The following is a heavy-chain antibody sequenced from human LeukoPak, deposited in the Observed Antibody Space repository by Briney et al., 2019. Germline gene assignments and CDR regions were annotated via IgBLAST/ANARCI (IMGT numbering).Heavy chain of an antibody. CDR2: ITGSGDHT. Sequence: GGSLRLSCSVSGFPFSSCAMSWAPHAPGKGLEGVSGITGSGDHTHYADSAKGRYTVPRDTPENTLHLQMSSLTVDDTAIYYCAKAAAICGIGDCFTFDSWSEGALVIVSS. CDR3: AKAAAICGIGDCFTFDS. V-gene: IGHV3-23*01. D-gene: IGHD2-21*02. CDR1: GFPFSSCA. J-gene: IGHJ4*02.